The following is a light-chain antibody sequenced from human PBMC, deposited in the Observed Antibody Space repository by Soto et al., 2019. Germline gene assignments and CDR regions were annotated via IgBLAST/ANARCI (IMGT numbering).Light chain of an antibody. Sequence: QLVLTQPPSASGTPGQRVTVSCSGNISNIGTNYVYWYQQLPGTAPKLLIYRNDQRPPGVPHRFSGSKSGTSASLAISGLRSEDEADYYCAAWDDSLSGRGVFGGGTKLTVL. CDR2: RND. CDR1: ISNIGTNY. CDR3: AAWDDSLSGRGV. V-gene: IGLV1-47*01. J-gene: IGLJ2*01.